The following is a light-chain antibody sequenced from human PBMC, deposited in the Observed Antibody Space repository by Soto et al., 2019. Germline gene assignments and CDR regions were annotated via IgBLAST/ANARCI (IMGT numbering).Light chain of an antibody. Sequence: EIVLTQSPGTLSLSPGERATLSCRASQSVSSSYLAWYQQKPGQAPRLLIYGASSRATGIPDRFSGSGSGTDFTLTISRLELEDFAVYYCQQYGSSPEGFTFGPGTKVDIK. V-gene: IGKV3-20*01. CDR1: QSVSSSY. CDR3: QQYGSSPEGFT. CDR2: GAS. J-gene: IGKJ3*01.